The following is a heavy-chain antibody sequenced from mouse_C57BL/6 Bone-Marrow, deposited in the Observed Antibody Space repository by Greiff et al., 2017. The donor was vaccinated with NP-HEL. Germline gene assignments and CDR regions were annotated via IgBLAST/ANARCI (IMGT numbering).Heavy chain of an antibody. D-gene: IGHD1-1*01. CDR1: GFTFSSYA. V-gene: IGHV5-4*01. Sequence: EVQGVESGGGLVKPGGSLKLSCAASGFTFSSYAMSWVRQTPEKRLEWVATISDGGSYTYYPDNVKGRFTISRDNAKNNLYLQMSHLKSEDTAMYYCARAGITTVRYFDVWGTGTTVTVSS. J-gene: IGHJ1*03. CDR3: ARAGITTVRYFDV. CDR2: ISDGGSYT.